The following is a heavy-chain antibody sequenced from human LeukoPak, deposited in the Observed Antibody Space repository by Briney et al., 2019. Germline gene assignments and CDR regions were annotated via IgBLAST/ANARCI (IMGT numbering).Heavy chain of an antibody. Sequence: GGSLRLSSAASGFTFSIYAIHWVRQAPGKGLEWVARISFNGTNEYYRDSLKGRFTISRDNSKNTLYLQMNSLRDDDTAVYYCARDRDSSFDYWGQGTLVTVSS. CDR3: ARDRDSSFDY. V-gene: IGHV3-30-3*01. D-gene: IGHD6-6*01. J-gene: IGHJ4*02. CDR2: ISFNGTNE. CDR1: GFTFSIYA.